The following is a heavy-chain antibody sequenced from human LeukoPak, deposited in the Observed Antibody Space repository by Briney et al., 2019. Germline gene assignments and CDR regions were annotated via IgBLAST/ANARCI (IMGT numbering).Heavy chain of an antibody. V-gene: IGHV1-69*13. CDR1: GGTFSSYA. CDR2: IIPIFGTA. J-gene: IGHJ6*04. D-gene: IGHD2-2*01. Sequence: SVKVSCKASGGTFSSYAISWVRQAPGQGLERMGGIIPIFGTANYAQKFQGRVTITADESTSRAYMELSSLRSEDTAVYYCARDLEYQPGGMDVWGKGTTVTVSS. CDR3: ARDLEYQPGGMDV.